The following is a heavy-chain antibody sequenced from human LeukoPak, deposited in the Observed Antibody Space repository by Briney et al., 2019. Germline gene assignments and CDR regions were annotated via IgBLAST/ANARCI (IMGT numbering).Heavy chain of an antibody. CDR1: GFTLSPYW. CDR2: INSDGTST. V-gene: IGHV3-74*01. J-gene: IGHJ4*02. Sequence: GGSLRLSCAASGFTLSPYWMHWVRQAPGEGPVWVSRINSDGTSTTYADSVKGRFTISRDNAKNTLFLQMNSLRAEDTAVYFCVRGLGGREDYWGQGTLVTVSS. D-gene: IGHD2-15*01. CDR3: VRGLGGREDY.